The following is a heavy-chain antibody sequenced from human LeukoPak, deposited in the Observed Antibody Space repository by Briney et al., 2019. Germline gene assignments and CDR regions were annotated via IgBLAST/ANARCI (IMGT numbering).Heavy chain of an antibody. CDR3: TRVAGDSSGWYAISLDY. CDR2: IRSKAYGGTT. CDR1: GXTFGDYA. J-gene: IGHJ4*02. V-gene: IGHV3-49*04. D-gene: IGHD6-19*01. Sequence: SGGSLRLSCTASGXTFGDYAMSWVRQAPGKGLEWVGFIRSKAYGGTTEYAASVKGRFTISRDDSKSIAYLQMNSLKTEDTAVYYCTRVAGDSSGWYAISLDYWGQGTLVTVSS.